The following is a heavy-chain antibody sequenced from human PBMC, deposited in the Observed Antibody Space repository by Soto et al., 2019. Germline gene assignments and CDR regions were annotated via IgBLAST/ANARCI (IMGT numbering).Heavy chain of an antibody. V-gene: IGHV6-1*01. D-gene: IGHD2-2*01. CDR3: ARNIVVAPAASHRFWFDP. CDR2: TYYRSKWYN. Sequence: PSQTLSLTCAISGDSVSSNSAAWNWIRQSPSRGLEWLGRTYYRSKWYNDYAVSVKSRITINPDTSKNQFSLQLNSVTPEDTAVNYCARNIVVAPAASHRFWFDPWGQGTMVTVSS. CDR1: GDSVSSNSAA. J-gene: IGHJ5*02.